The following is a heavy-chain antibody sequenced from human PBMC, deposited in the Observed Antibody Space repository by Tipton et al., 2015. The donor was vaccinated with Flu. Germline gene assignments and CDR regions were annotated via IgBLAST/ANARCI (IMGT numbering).Heavy chain of an antibody. CDR1: GGSISSGYSY. Sequence: TLSLTCTVSGGSISSGYSYWNWIRQPAGKGLEWIGRIYNSAYTKYNPSLESRVTISADTPKKQFSLQLRSVTAADTAVYYCATTTYYYGSGSHDYWGQVTLVTVSS. V-gene: IGHV4-61*02. J-gene: IGHJ4*02. CDR3: ATTTYYYGSGSHDY. CDR2: IYNSAYT. D-gene: IGHD3-10*01.